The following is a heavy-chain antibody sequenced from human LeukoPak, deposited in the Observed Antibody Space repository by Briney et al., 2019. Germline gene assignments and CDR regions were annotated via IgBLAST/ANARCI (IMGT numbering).Heavy chain of an antibody. Sequence: GGSLRLSCAASGFTFSSYAMSWVRQAPGKGLEWVSAISGSGGSTYYADSVKGRFTISRDNSKNTLYLQMSSLRAEDTAVYYCAKDISGYGAFDIWGQGTMVTVSS. V-gene: IGHV3-23*01. D-gene: IGHD3-22*01. CDR3: AKDISGYGAFDI. CDR1: GFTFSSYA. CDR2: ISGSGGST. J-gene: IGHJ3*02.